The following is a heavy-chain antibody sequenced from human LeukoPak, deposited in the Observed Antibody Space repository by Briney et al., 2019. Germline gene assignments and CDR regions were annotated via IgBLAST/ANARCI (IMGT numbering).Heavy chain of an antibody. CDR3: ARDLGPYYCSSASCYPSDALDI. J-gene: IGHJ3*02. CDR2: ISGYNGNK. Sequence: ASVKVSCKASGYSFTNYGISWVRQAPGHGLEWMGWISGYNGNKNYAQKLQGRFTMTTDTSTSTAYMELRSLRSDDTAVYYCARDLGPYYCSSASCYPSDALDIWGQGTMVTVSS. CDR1: GYSFTNYG. D-gene: IGHD2-2*01. V-gene: IGHV1-18*01.